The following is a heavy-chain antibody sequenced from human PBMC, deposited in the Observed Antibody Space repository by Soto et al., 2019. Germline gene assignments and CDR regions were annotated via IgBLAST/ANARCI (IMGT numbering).Heavy chain of an antibody. Sequence: ESGGGVVQPGRSLSLSCAASGFTFSSYGMHWVRQAPGKGLEWVAVIWYDGSNKYYADSVKGRFTISRDNSKNTLYLQVNILTAEDTAVYYCARGNGGYYYYMDVWGKGTTVTVSS. J-gene: IGHJ6*03. CDR2: IWYDGSNK. CDR3: ARGNGGYYYYMDV. V-gene: IGHV3-33*01. CDR1: GFTFSSYG. D-gene: IGHD3-16*01.